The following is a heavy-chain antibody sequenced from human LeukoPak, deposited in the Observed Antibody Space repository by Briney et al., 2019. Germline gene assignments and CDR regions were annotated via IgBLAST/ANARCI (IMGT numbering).Heavy chain of an antibody. Sequence: ASVKVSCKASGYTFTSSGISWVRQAPGQGLEWMGWISAYNGNTNYAQKLQGRVTMTTDTSTSTAYMELRSLRSDDTAVYYCARDSPAGRTYYYYGMDVWGQGTTVTVSS. V-gene: IGHV1-18*01. J-gene: IGHJ6*02. CDR2: ISAYNGNT. CDR3: ARDSPAGRTYYYYGMDV. CDR1: GYTFTSSG.